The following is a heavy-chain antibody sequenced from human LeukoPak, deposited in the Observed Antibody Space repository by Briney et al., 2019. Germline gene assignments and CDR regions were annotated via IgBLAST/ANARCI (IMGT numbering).Heavy chain of an antibody. CDR2: INPSGGST. J-gene: IGHJ6*03. Sequence: ASVKVSCKASGYTFTSYYMHWVRQAPGQGLEWMGIINPSGGSTSYAQKFQGRVTMTRDTSTSTVYMELSRLRSDDTAVYYCARVRVLARPSDYYYYYMDVWGKGTTVTISS. V-gene: IGHV1-46*01. CDR1: GYTFTSYY. CDR3: ARVRVLARPSDYYYYYMDV. D-gene: IGHD2-8*02.